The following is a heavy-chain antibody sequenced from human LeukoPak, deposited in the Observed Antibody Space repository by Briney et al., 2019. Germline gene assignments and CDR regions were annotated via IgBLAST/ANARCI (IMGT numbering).Heavy chain of an antibody. CDR1: GYNFTSQW. Sequence: GESLKISCKGSGYNFTSQWIGWVRQMPGKGLEWMGIIYPADSDTKYSPSFQGQVTISVDKSISTAYLQWSSLKASDTAIYYCARWMFYYGSGVFHYHGMDVWGQGTTVTVSS. D-gene: IGHD3-10*01. J-gene: IGHJ6*02. CDR3: ARWMFYYGSGVFHYHGMDV. V-gene: IGHV5-51*01. CDR2: IYPADSDT.